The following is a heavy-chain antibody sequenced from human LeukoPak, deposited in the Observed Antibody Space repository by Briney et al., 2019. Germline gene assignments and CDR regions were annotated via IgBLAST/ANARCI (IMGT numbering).Heavy chain of an antibody. D-gene: IGHD3-22*01. CDR1: GFTFSSYA. CDR2: ISGSGVTT. Sequence: GGSLRLSCAASGFTFSSYAMNWVRQAPGKGLEWVSGISGSGVTTYYADSVKGRFTASRDDSENTLFLHMISLTAEDTALYYCAKGPSYYYDSADYYDHWGQGTLVTVSS. V-gene: IGHV3-23*01. J-gene: IGHJ4*02. CDR3: AKGPSYYYDSADYYDH.